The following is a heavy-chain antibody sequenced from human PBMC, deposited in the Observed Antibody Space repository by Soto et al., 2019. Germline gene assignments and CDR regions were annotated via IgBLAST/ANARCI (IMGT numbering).Heavy chain of an antibody. J-gene: IGHJ6*03. V-gene: IGHV3-23*01. CDR1: GFTFSSYA. D-gene: IGHD3-3*01. CDR3: AKAGLVTYYDFWSGYPYYYYMDV. CDR2: ISGSGGST. Sequence: GGSLRLSCAASGFTFSSYAMIWVRQAPGKGLEWVSAISGSGGSTYYADSVKGRFTISRDNSKNTLYLQMNSLRAEDTAVYYYAKAGLVTYYDFWSGYPYYYYMDVWGKGTTVTVSS.